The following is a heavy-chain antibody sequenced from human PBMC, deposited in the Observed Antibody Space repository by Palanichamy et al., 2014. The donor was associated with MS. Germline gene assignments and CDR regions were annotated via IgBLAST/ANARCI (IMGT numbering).Heavy chain of an antibody. Sequence: EVQLVESGGGLVXPGGSLRLSCAASGFTSSSYSMNWVRQAPGKGLEWVSYISSSTTTIYHADSVKGRFTISRDNAKNSLYLQMNSLRAEDTAVYYCARDIYYGMDVWGQGTTVTVSS. CDR3: ARDIYYGMDV. J-gene: IGHJ6*02. V-gene: IGHV3-48*01. CDR2: ISSSTTTI. CDR1: GFTSSSYS.